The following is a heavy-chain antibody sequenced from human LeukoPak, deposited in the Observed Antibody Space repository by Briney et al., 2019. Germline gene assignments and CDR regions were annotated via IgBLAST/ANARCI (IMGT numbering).Heavy chain of an antibody. CDR3: ARGHRLLLRYFDWPPDY. CDR1: GYTFTSYA. CDR2: INAGNGNT. Sequence: ASVKVSCKASGYTFTSYAMHWVRQAPGQGLAWMGWINAGNGNTKYSQKFQGRVTITRDTSASTAYMELSSLRSEDTAVYYCARGHRLLLRYFDWPPDYWGQGTLVTVSS. J-gene: IGHJ4*02. V-gene: IGHV1-3*01. D-gene: IGHD3-9*01.